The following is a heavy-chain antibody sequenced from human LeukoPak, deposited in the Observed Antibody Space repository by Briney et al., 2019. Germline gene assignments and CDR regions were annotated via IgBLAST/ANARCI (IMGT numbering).Heavy chain of an antibody. J-gene: IGHJ4*02. CDR3: ARGYDSSAYKLPIDS. Sequence: ASVKVSCKASGYTFKGYYIHWVRQAPGQGLAWMGWVNPNSGGTNYAQNFQGRVTLTRDTSISTAYMELRSMRSDDTAVYYCARGYDSSAYKLPIDSWGQGTLVTVSS. CDR2: VNPNSGGT. CDR1: GYTFKGYY. V-gene: IGHV1-2*02. D-gene: IGHD3-22*01.